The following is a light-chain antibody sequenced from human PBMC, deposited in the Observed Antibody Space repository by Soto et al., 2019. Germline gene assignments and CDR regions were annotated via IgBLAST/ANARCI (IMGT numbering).Light chain of an antibody. V-gene: IGKV1D-12*01. CDR2: AAS. CDR1: QGISNW. CDR3: QQGNSFPFT. J-gene: IGKJ3*01. Sequence: DVQMTQSPSSVTASVGDRVSITCRASQGISNWLAWYQQKPGRAPKLLIYAASSLQSGVSSRFSGSGSGTDFTLTISSLQPEDFATYYCQQGNSFPFTFGPGTKVDIK.